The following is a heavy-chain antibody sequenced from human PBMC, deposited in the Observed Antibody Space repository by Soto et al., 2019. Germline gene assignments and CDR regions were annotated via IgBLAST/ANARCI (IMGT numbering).Heavy chain of an antibody. Sequence: EVQLVESGGGLVQPGGSLRLSCAASGFTFTSYSMNWVRQAPGQGLEWVSYISSSTTIIYYADSVKGRFTISRDNARNSLYLQINSLRAEDTAVYYCARRGLFESGGIDYWGQGTLVTVSS. CDR1: GFTFTSYS. CDR2: ISSSTTII. V-gene: IGHV3-48*01. D-gene: IGHD3-10*01. J-gene: IGHJ4*02. CDR3: ARRGLFESGGIDY.